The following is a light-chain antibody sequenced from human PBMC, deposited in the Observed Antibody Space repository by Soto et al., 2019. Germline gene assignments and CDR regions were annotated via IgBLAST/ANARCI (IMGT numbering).Light chain of an antibody. CDR2: GNS. CDR1: SSYIGAGYD. CDR3: QSYDSSLSGSV. J-gene: IGLJ3*02. Sequence: QSVLTQPPSVSGAPGQRVTISCTGSSSYIGAGYDVHWYQQLPGTAPKLLIYGNSNRPSGVPDRFSGSKSGTSASLAITCLQAEDDADYYCQSYDSSLSGSVFGGGTQLTVL. V-gene: IGLV1-40*01.